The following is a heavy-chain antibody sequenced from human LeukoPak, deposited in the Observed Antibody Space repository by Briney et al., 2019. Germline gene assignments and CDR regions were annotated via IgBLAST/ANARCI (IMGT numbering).Heavy chain of an antibody. V-gene: IGHV1-18*01. CDR1: GYTFASYG. Sequence: ASVKVSCKASGYTFASYGISWVRQAPGQGLEWMGWISAYNGNTNYAQKLQGRVTMTTDTSTSTAYMELRSLRSDDTAVYYCAREIRQEGFGELRDYWGQGTLVTVSS. D-gene: IGHD3-10*01. CDR3: AREIRQEGFGELRDY. CDR2: ISAYNGNT. J-gene: IGHJ4*02.